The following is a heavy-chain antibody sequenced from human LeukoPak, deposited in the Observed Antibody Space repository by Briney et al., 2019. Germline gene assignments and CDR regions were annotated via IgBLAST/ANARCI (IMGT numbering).Heavy chain of an antibody. Sequence: LETLCLTSAVSRGSISRYYWSGIRETPQEGLWSIVNIYYTESTNYNPSIKSRVTTSVDTSHHQFSLKLSSVAAADTAVYYCARGHSYCYGWFDPWGQGTLVTVSS. CDR1: RGSISRYY. V-gene: IGHV4-59*01. J-gene: IGHJ5*02. CDR2: IYYTEST. D-gene: IGHD5-18*01. CDR3: ARGHSYCYGWFDP.